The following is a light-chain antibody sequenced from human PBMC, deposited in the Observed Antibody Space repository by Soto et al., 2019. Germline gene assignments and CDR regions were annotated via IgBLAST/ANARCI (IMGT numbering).Light chain of an antibody. CDR3: CSYAGSSPWD. V-gene: IGLV2-23*01. CDR2: EGS. Sequence: QSVLTQPASVSGSPGQSITISCTGTSSDVGSYNLVSWYQQHPGKAPKLMIYEGSKRPSGVSNRFSGSKSGNTASLTISGLQAEDEADYYCCSYAGSSPWDFGTGTRSPS. J-gene: IGLJ1*01. CDR1: SSDVGSYNL.